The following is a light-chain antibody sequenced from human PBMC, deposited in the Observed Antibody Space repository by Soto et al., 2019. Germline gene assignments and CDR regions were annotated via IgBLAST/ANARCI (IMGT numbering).Light chain of an antibody. CDR2: GVY. J-gene: IGKJ1*01. V-gene: IGKV3D-15*01. CDR3: QQENSWSTRT. Sequence: EIVMTQSPTILSVSPGERATLSCRASQSVSSNLAWYQQKPGQAPRLLIYGVYTMAPGIPPRFSGRGSGTELSLTISNILSVDFAFYCCQQENSWSTRTFGQGTEVEIK. CDR1: QSVSSN.